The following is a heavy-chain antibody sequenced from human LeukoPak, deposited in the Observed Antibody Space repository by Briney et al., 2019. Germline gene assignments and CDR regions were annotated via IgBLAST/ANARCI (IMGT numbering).Heavy chain of an antibody. Sequence: PSETLSLTXTVSGGSISSYYWSWIRQPPGKGLEWIGYIYYSGSTNYNPSLKSRVTKSVDTSKNQFSLKLSSVTAADTAVYYCARDHTYYDILTGYSFGAFDIWGQGTMVTVSS. CDR1: GGSISSYY. CDR2: IYYSGST. J-gene: IGHJ3*02. V-gene: IGHV4-59*01. CDR3: ARDHTYYDILTGYSFGAFDI. D-gene: IGHD3-9*01.